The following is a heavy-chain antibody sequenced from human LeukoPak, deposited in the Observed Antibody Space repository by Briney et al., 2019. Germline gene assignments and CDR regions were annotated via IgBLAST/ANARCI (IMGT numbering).Heavy chain of an antibody. Sequence: SETLSLTCTVSGGSISSYYWGWIRQPPGKGLEWIGYIYYSGSTNYDPSLKSRVTISVDTSKNQFSLKLSSVTAADTAVYYCARHQASIRGYSYIVYWGQGTLVTVSS. D-gene: IGHD5-18*01. V-gene: IGHV4-59*01. CDR3: ARHQASIRGYSYIVY. CDR1: GGSISSYY. CDR2: IYYSGST. J-gene: IGHJ4*02.